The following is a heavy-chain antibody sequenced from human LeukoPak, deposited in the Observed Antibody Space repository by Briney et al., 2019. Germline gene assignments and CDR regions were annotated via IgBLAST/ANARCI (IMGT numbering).Heavy chain of an antibody. D-gene: IGHD1-26*01. CDR2: IYISGST. V-gene: IGHV4-4*07. CDR3: ASLGPTIDY. J-gene: IGHJ4*02. CDR1: GGSISNYY. Sequence: SETLSLTCTVSGGSISNYYWSWIRQPPGKGLEWIGRIYISGSTNYNPSLKGRVTMSVDTSKNQFSLKLSSVTAADTAVYYCASLGPTIDYWGQGTLVTVSS.